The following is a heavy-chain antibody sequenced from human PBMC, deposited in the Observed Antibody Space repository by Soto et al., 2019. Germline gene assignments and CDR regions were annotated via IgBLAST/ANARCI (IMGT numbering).Heavy chain of an antibody. CDR1: GGSISSSSYY. V-gene: IGHV4-39*01. J-gene: IGHJ6*02. CDR3: AGGDYYHSSGYYFYYYTMDV. Sequence: SETLSLTCTVSGGSISSSSYYWGWIRQPPGKGLEWIGNVYYGGSTYYNPSLKSRVTIFVETSKSQFSLKLSSVTAADTAVYYCAGGDYYHSSGYYFYYYTMDVWGRGTTVTVSS. D-gene: IGHD3-22*01. CDR2: VYYGGST.